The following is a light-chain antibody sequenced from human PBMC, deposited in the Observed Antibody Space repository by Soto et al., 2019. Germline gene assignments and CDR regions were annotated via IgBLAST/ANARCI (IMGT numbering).Light chain of an antibody. CDR3: MQPRQTSWT. J-gene: IGKJ1*01. CDR2: LVS. V-gene: IGKV2-28*01. CDR1: QSLLNSNGYTY. Sequence: DIVMTQSPLSLPVTPGEPASISCRSSQSLLNSNGYTYLDWYVQKPGQSPQLLIYLVSKRASGVPDRFNGSGSGTDFTLRISGVEAEDVGVYYCMQPRQTSWTFGQGTRVEIK.